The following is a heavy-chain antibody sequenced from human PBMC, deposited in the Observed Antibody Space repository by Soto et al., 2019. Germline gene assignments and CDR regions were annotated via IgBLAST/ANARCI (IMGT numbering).Heavy chain of an antibody. CDR1: GFTFSSYG. D-gene: IGHD3-3*01. CDR3: AKVVWSGPMDV. Sequence: QVQLVESGGGVVQPGRSLRLSCAASGFTFSSYGMHWVRQAPGKGLEWVAVISYDGSNKNYADSVKSRFTISRDNSKNTQYLQIHRLRAEDTAVYYCAKVVWSGPMDVWGQGTTVTVSS. CDR2: ISYDGSNK. J-gene: IGHJ6*02. V-gene: IGHV3-30*18.